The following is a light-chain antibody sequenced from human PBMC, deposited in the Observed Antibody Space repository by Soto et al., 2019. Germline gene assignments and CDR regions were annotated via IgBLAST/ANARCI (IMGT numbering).Light chain of an antibody. CDR1: QSIVTY. Sequence: DIQMTQSPSSLSASVGDRVTITCRASQSIVTYLNWYLQKPGKAPKLLIYAASNLQSGVPSRFSGSGSGTDFTLTISSLEPEDFATYFCLQSYSTPPWTFGQGTK. CDR2: AAS. J-gene: IGKJ1*01. CDR3: LQSYSTPPWT. V-gene: IGKV1-39*01.